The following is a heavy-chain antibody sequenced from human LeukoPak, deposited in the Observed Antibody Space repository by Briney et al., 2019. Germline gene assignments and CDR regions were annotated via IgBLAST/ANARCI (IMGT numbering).Heavy chain of an antibody. CDR3: ARRDYYGSGSPDF. J-gene: IGHJ4*02. Sequence: PGGSLRLSCAASGFTFHDYDMSWVRHSPGKGLEWVSGINWNGDRTGYADSVKGRFTISRDNAKRSLYLQMNSLRAEDTALYYCARRDYYGSGSPDFWGQGTLVTVSS. D-gene: IGHD3-10*01. V-gene: IGHV3-20*04. CDR2: INWNGDRT. CDR1: GFTFHDYD.